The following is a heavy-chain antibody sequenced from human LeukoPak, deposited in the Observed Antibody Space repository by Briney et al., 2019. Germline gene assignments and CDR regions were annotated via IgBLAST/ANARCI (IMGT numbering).Heavy chain of an antibody. CDR3: AREGREGYNYPALGF. CDR1: GFTFGSYW. J-gene: IGHJ4*02. CDR2: MKQDGSAK. D-gene: IGHD5-24*01. V-gene: IGHV3-7*05. Sequence: GGSLRLSCAASGFTFGSYWMTWVRQALGKGLEWVANMKQDGSAKYYVDSVKGRFTISRDNAKNSLYLQMNSLRAEDTAVYYCAREGREGYNYPALGFWGQGTLVTVSS.